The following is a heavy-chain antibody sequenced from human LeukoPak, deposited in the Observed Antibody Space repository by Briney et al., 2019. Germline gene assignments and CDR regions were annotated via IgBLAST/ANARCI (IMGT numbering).Heavy chain of an antibody. CDR1: GGSISSYY. CDR2: IYYSGST. D-gene: IGHD3-22*01. CDR3: ARSRPTYYYDSSGTNFDY. J-gene: IGHJ4*02. Sequence: KPSETPSLTCPVSGGSISSYYWSWIRQPPGKGLEWIWFIYYSGSTNYNPSLKSRVTISVDTSKNQFSLKLSSVTAADTAVYYCARSRPTYYYDSSGTNFDYWGQGTLVTVSS. V-gene: IGHV4-59*08.